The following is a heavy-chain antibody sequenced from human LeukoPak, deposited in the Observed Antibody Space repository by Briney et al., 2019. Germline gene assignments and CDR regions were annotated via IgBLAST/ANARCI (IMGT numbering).Heavy chain of an antibody. CDR1: GFTFSSYS. D-gene: IGHD3-22*01. CDR2: ISSSSSYI. V-gene: IGHV3-21*01. J-gene: IGHJ4*02. Sequence: GGSLRLSCAASGFTFSSYSMNWVRQAPGTGLEGASSISSSSSYIYYADSVKGRFTISRDNAKNSLYLQMNSLRAEDTAVYYCARAYYYDSSGYYYGWGQGTLVTVSS. CDR3: ARAYYYDSSGYYYG.